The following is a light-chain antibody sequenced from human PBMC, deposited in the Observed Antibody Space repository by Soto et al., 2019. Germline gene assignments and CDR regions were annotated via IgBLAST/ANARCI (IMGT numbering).Light chain of an antibody. J-gene: IGKJ4*01. Sequence: DIQMTQSPSSLSASVGDRVTITCRASQGISYYLAWYQQKPGKVPRLLIYAASTLQSGVPSRFSGSGSGSDFTPTISSLQPEDVATYYCQKYNSAPLTFGGGTKVEIK. CDR3: QKYNSAPLT. CDR2: AAS. V-gene: IGKV1-27*01. CDR1: QGISYY.